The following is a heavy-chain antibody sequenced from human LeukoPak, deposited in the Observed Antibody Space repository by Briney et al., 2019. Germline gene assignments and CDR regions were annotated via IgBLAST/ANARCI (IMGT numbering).Heavy chain of an antibody. D-gene: IGHD3-22*01. CDR2: IYYSGST. CDR1: GGSISSYY. V-gene: IGHV4-59*08. Sequence: SETLSLTCTVSGGSISSYYWSWIRQPPGKGLEWIGYIYYSGSTNYNPSLKSRVTVSLDTSRNQFSLKLSSVTAADTAVYYCARIRSVVAPFDCWGQGTLVTVSS. CDR3: ARIRSVVAPFDC. J-gene: IGHJ4*02.